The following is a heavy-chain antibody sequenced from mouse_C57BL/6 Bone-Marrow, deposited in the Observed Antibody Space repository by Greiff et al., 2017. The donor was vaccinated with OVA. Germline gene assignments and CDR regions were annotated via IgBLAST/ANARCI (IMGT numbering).Heavy chain of an antibody. Sequence: VQRVESGAELVRPGASVTLSCKASGYTFTDYEMHWVKQTPVHGLEWIGAIDPETGGTAYNQKFKGKAILTADKSSSTAYMELRSLTSEDSAVYYCTRDDGYHWYFDVWGTGTTVTVSS. CDR3: TRDDGYHWYFDV. CDR2: IDPETGGT. J-gene: IGHJ1*03. CDR1: GYTFTDYE. V-gene: IGHV1-15*01. D-gene: IGHD2-3*01.